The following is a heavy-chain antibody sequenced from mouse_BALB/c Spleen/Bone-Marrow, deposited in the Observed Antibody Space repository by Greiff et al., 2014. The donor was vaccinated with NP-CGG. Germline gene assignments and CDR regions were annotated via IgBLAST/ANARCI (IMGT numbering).Heavy chain of an antibody. CDR2: IDPANGNT. CDR3: AAYYYGSSGGSAY. J-gene: IGHJ3*01. CDR1: GFNIKDTY. D-gene: IGHD1-1*01. Sequence: EVQLQQSGAELVKPGASVKLSCTASGFNIKDTYMHWVKQRPEQGLEWIGRIDPANGNTKYDPKFQGKATITADTSSNTAYLQLSTLTSENTAVYYCAAYYYGSSGGSAYGGQGTLVTVSA. V-gene: IGHV14-3*02.